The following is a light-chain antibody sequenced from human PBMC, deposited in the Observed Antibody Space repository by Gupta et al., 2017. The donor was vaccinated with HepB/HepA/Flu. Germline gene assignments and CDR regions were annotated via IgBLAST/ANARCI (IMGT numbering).Light chain of an antibody. Sequence: DIVMTRSPLSLPVTPGGPASSSCRSSQSHLNNDGYKSLDWYLQKPGQSPQFLIYLASMRASGVPDRISSSASGADFTLIISIGHAEDVVVYCSKQAVRTPFTFGQGTKVDIK. CDR1: QSHLNNDGYKS. V-gene: IGKV2-28*01. J-gene: IGKJ2*01. CDR2: LAS. CDR3: KQAVRTPFT.